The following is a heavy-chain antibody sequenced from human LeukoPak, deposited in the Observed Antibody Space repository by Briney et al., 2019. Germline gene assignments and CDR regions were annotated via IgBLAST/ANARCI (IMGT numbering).Heavy chain of an antibody. Sequence: GGSLRLSCAASGFTFSSFVMSWVRQAPGRGLEWVSSINDRGDSTYYADSVKGRFAFSRDNSKNMLYLQMNSLRVEDTAVYYCAKDRPYYGDYIEGYWGQGTLVTVSS. D-gene: IGHD4-17*01. V-gene: IGHV3-23*01. CDR1: GFTFSSFV. CDR3: AKDRPYYGDYIEGY. CDR2: INDRGDST. J-gene: IGHJ4*02.